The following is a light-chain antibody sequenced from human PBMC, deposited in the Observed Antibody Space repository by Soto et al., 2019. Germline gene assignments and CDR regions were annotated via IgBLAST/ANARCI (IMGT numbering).Light chain of an antibody. Sequence: EIVMTQSPATLSVSPGERATLSCRASQSVSSYLAWYQQKPGQAPRLLIYGASTRATGIPARFSGSGSGTEFTLTISLLQSEDFAVYYCQQYNNWPPERTFGQGTKVEIK. V-gene: IGKV3-15*01. J-gene: IGKJ1*01. CDR2: GAS. CDR3: QQYNNWPPERT. CDR1: QSVSSY.